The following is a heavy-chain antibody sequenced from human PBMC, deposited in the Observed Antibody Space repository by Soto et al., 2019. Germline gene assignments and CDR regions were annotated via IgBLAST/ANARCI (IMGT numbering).Heavy chain of an antibody. CDR3: ARHGGGSYAPVDY. CDR2: IYHSGST. CDR1: GGSISSSNW. J-gene: IGHJ4*02. Sequence: PSETLSLTCAVSGGSISSSNWWSWVRQPPGKGLEWIGEIYHSGSTNYNPSLKSRVTISVDKSKNQFSLKLTSVTAADTAVYYCARHGGGSYAPVDYWGQGSLVTVSS. V-gene: IGHV4-4*02. D-gene: IGHD1-26*01.